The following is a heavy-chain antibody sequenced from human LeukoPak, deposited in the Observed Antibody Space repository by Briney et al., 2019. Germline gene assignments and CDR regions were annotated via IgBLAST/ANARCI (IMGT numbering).Heavy chain of an antibody. Sequence: GSLRLSCGASGFTFSSYAMHWVRQAPGKGLEWVAVISYDGSTKYYADSVKGRFTISRDNSKNTVYLQMNNLRAEDTAVYYCAKRGRTWDLESWGQGTPVTVSS. CDR1: GFTFSSYA. D-gene: IGHD3-16*01. J-gene: IGHJ4*02. CDR3: AKRGRTWDLES. CDR2: ISYDGSTK. V-gene: IGHV3-33*06.